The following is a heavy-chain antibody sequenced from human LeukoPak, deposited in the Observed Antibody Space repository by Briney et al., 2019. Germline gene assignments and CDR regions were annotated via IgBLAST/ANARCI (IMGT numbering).Heavy chain of an antibody. J-gene: IGHJ4*02. CDR3: AKTSRDVLTGYGNPTDS. D-gene: IGHD3-9*01. Sequence: GGSLRLSCAASGFTFSSYAMSWVRQAPGKGLEWVSAISGSGGSLYNADSVKGRLTISRDNSKNTLYLQMNSLRAEDTAVYYCAKTSRDVLTGYGNPTDSWGQGTLVTVSS. V-gene: IGHV3-23*01. CDR1: GFTFSSYA. CDR2: ISGSGGSL.